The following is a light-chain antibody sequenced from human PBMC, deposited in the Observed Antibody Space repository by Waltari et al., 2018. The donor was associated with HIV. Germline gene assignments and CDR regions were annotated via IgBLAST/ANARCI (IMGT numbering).Light chain of an antibody. CDR2: EDD. CDR3: QSYDVTTVV. J-gene: IGLJ2*01. Sequence: NLMLTQPRSVSGSPGNTVTISCTRSSGSIASNYVQWFHQRPGSAPTTVIFEDDHRPSGVPDRFSGSIDSSSNSASLPISGLQTEDEGDYYCQSYDVTTVVFGGGTRLTVL. CDR1: SGSIASNY. V-gene: IGLV6-57*03.